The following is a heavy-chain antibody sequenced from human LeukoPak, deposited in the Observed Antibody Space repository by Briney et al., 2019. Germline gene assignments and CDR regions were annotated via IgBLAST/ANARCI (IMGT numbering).Heavy chain of an antibody. J-gene: IGHJ4*02. CDR2: IYYSGST. V-gene: IGHV4-39*01. Sequence: SETLSLTCTVSGGSISSSSYYWGWIRQPPGKGLEWIGSIYYSGSTYYNPSLKSRVTISVDTSKNQFSLNLNSVTASDTAVYYCARQKILDDNYDSSGYYVDQWGQGSLVTVSS. CDR1: GGSISSSSYY. D-gene: IGHD3-22*01. CDR3: ARQKILDDNYDSSGYYVDQ.